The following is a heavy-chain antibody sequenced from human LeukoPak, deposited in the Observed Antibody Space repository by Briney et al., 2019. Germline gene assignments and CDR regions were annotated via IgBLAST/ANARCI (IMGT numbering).Heavy chain of an antibody. CDR3: AKDRGGNFDSNPRRFYYYMDV. CDR2: IRYDGSYK. D-gene: IGHD3-9*01. CDR1: NFMFSNYD. Sequence: GGSLRLSCAASNFMFSNYDMNWARQAPGKGLEWVAFIRYDGSYKNSAESVQGRFTISRDNSRNTLYLQMSRLRAEDTAVYYCAKDRGGNFDSNPRRFYYYMDVWGKGTTVTVSS. J-gene: IGHJ6*03. V-gene: IGHV3-30*02.